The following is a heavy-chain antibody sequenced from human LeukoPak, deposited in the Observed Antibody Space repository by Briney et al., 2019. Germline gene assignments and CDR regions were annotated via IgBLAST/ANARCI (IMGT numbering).Heavy chain of an antibody. Sequence: ASVKVSCKASGYTFTGYYMHWVRQAPGQGLEWMGWINPNSGGTNYAQKFQGRVTMTRDTSISSAYMELSRLRSDDPAVYYCARGSITGTTGPDYWGQGTLVTVSS. V-gene: IGHV1-2*02. CDR1: GYTFTGYY. J-gene: IGHJ4*02. D-gene: IGHD1-7*01. CDR2: INPNSGGT. CDR3: ARGSITGTTGPDY.